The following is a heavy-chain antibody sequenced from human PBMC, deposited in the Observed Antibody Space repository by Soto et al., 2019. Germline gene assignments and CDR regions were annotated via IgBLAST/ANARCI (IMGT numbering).Heavy chain of an antibody. Sequence: GGSLRLSCAASGFTFASYAMNWVRQAPGKGLEWVSAISGTGGSTYYADSVKGRFTISRDNSKSTLYLQMNSLRAEDTAVYYCAKVVSGGWYASGGGVKDYYAMDVWGQGTTVTVSS. J-gene: IGHJ6*02. CDR2: ISGTGGST. CDR3: AKVVSGGWYASGGGVKDYYAMDV. D-gene: IGHD6-19*01. V-gene: IGHV3-23*01. CDR1: GFTFASYA.